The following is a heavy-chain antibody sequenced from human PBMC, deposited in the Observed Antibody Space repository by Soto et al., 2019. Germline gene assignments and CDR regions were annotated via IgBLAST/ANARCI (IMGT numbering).Heavy chain of an antibody. CDR1: GFTFSSYV. D-gene: IGHD2-15*01. V-gene: IGHV3-23*01. J-gene: IGHJ4*02. Sequence: GGSLRLSCAASGFTFSSYVMSWVRQAPGKGLEWVSGTSGGGSNTYYADSVKGRFTISRDNSKNTLLLQMNSLGAEDTAVYYCAKDGNKYGTWTRGGYFDYWGQGIRVTVSS. CDR2: TSGGGSNT. CDR3: AKDGNKYGTWTRGGYFDY.